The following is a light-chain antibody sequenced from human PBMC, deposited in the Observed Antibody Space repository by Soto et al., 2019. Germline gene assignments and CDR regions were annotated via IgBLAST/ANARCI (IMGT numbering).Light chain of an antibody. V-gene: IGKV1-39*01. CDR3: QQSYSTPLT. CDR1: QGIGNH. CDR2: AAS. J-gene: IGKJ4*01. Sequence: DIQMTQSPSAMSASVGDRVTITCRASQGIGNHLAWFQQKPGEAPKLLIYAASSLQSGVPSRFSGSGSGTDFTLTISSLQPEDFATYYCQQSYSTPLTFGGGTKVDIK.